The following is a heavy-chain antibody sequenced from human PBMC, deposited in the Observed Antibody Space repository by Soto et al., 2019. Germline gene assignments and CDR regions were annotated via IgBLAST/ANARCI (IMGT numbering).Heavy chain of an antibody. V-gene: IGHV1-2*02. Sequence: ASVKVSCKASGYTFIGYEMHWVRQAPGQGLEWMGWMNPNSGGTKNAQKFQGRVTMTRDTSISTAYMELSRLRSDDTAAYYWVRSYRSAGLVPTAPWGQGTTVTVS. CDR2: MNPNSGGT. D-gene: IGHD2-2*01. CDR3: VRSYRSAGLVPTAP. J-gene: IGHJ6*02. CDR1: GYTFIGYE.